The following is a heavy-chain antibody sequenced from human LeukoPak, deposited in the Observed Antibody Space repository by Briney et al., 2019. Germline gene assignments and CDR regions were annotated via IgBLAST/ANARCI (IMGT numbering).Heavy chain of an antibody. V-gene: IGHV3-23*01. D-gene: IGHD3-22*01. CDR1: GFTFSSYV. CDR3: AKVGPGYDRSGYYDN. J-gene: IGHJ4*02. Sequence: GGSLRLSCAASGFTFSSYVMTWVRQAPGRGLEWVSGISGSAGNTYYADSVKGRFTISRDNSMNTLDLQMNSLRAEDTAEYYCAKVGPGYDRSGYYDNWGQGTLVTVSS. CDR2: ISGSAGNT.